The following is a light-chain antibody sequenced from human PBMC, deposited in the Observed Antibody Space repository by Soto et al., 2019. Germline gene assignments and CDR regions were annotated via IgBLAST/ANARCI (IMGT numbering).Light chain of an antibody. Sequence: DIQMTQSPSTLSASVGDRVTITCRASQSISDWLAWYQQNPGKAPKVLIYKGSFLENGDPSRFSGSGSGTEFTLTIDSLQPDDFATYYCHQYNSYPWTFGQGTKVEIK. CDR1: QSISDW. J-gene: IGKJ1*01. CDR3: HQYNSYPWT. CDR2: KGS. V-gene: IGKV1-5*03.